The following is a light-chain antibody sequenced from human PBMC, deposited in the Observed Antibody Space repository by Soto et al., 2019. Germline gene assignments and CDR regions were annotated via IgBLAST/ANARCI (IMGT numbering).Light chain of an antibody. CDR2: SND. Sequence: QSVLTQPPSASGTPGQRVTISCSGSSSNIGTNAVNWCQQLPGTAPRLLIYSNDQRPPGVPDRFSGSKSGTSASLGISGLQSEDEADYYCSSYTTSSSYVFGTGTKVTVL. CDR1: SSNIGTNA. J-gene: IGLJ1*01. CDR3: SSYTTSSSYV. V-gene: IGLV1-44*01.